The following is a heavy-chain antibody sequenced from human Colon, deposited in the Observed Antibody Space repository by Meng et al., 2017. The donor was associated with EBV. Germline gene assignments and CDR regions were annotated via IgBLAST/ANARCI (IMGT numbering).Heavy chain of an antibody. Sequence: QVQLQQSGPGLVRPSXTPSLTCAISGDSVSSNTAAWNWIRRSPSRGLEWLGRTYYRSKWYDDYALSVKSRLTINPDTSKNQFSLQLNSVTPEDTAVYFCARETTGGYYFDYWGQGTLGTVSS. CDR3: ARETTGGYYFDY. CDR1: GDSVSSNTAA. CDR2: TYYRSKWYD. J-gene: IGHJ4*02. D-gene: IGHD7-27*01. V-gene: IGHV6-1*01.